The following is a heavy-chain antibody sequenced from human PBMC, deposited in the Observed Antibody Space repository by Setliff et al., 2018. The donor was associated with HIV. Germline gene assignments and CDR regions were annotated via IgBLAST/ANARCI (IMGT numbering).Heavy chain of an antibody. J-gene: IGHJ4*02. CDR3: ARATTYYYDSSGWSMDY. D-gene: IGHD3-22*01. V-gene: IGHV1-2*06. CDR1: GYTFTGYY. Sequence: GASVKVSCKASGYTFTGYYMHWVRQAPGQGLEWMGRINPNSGGTNYAQKFQGRVTMTRDTSISTAYMELSRLRSDDTAVYYCARATTYYYDSSGWSMDYWGQGTLVTVSS. CDR2: INPNSGGT.